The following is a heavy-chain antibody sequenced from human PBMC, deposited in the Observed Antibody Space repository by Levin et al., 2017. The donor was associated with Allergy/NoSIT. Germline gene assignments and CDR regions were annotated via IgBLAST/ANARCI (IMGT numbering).Heavy chain of an antibody. CDR3: TTDPLGYCSSTSCHYRTYYYYYGMDV. Sequence: GGSLRLSCAASGFTFSNAWMSWVRQAPGKGLEWVGRIKSKTDGGTTDYAAPVKGRFTISRDDSKNTLYLQMNSLKTEDTAVYYCTTDPLGYCSSTSCHYRTYYYYYGMDVWGQGTTVTVSS. D-gene: IGHD2-2*01. CDR2: IKSKTDGGTT. J-gene: IGHJ6*02. CDR1: GFTFSNAW. V-gene: IGHV3-15*01.